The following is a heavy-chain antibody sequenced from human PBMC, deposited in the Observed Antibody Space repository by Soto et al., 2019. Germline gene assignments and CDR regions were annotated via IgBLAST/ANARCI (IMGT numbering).Heavy chain of an antibody. J-gene: IGHJ5*02. CDR2: IYSDGTT. CDR3: ATANWSHQYFEP. Sequence: TLPLTCLFSGFSLGGYYWLLLRQTAGKELEWIGRIYSDGTTNYNPSLKGRGPMSVDTSKKQLSLKVTSVTAEDTAVYYCATANWSHQYFEPWGQGTRVIVSA. V-gene: IGHV4-4*07. CDR1: GFSLGGYY. D-gene: IGHD1-1*01.